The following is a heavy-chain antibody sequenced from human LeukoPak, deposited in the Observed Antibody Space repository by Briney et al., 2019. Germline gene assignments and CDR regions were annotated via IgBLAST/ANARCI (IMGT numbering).Heavy chain of an antibody. CDR3: AKGRGTTVTSAANY. CDR1: GFTFSNYE. V-gene: IGHV3-23*01. D-gene: IGHD4-17*01. J-gene: IGHJ4*02. Sequence: GGSLRLSCAASGFTFSNYEMNWVRQAPGKGLEWVSIISGSNDNTYYANSVKDRFTISRDNSKNTLSLQMNSLRAEDTAVYYCAKGRGTTVTSAANYWGQGTLVTVSS. CDR2: ISGSNDNT.